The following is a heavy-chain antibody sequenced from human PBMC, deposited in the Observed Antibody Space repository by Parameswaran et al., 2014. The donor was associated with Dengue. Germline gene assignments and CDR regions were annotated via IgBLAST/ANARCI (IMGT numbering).Heavy chain of an antibody. V-gene: IGHV3-7*01. CDR3: ARSRTMDV. J-gene: IGHJ6*02. CDR2: IKSDGSEK. Sequence: WIRQPPGKGLEWVATIKSDGSEKYYVDSVRGRFTISRDNAKNSLFLQMNSLRAEDTASYYCARSRTMDVWGQGATVTVSS.